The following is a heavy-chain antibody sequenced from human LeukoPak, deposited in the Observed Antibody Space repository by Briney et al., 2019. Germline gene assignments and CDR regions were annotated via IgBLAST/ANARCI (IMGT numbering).Heavy chain of an antibody. CDR1: GGSISSYY. D-gene: IGHD2-8*01. Sequence: PSETLSLTCTVSGGSISSYYWSWIRQPAGLGLKWIGRIYTSGSTNYNPSLKSRVTMSVDTSKNQFSLKLSSVTAADTAVYYCARVDLYGTIDYWGQGTLVTVSS. CDR3: ARVDLYGTIDY. V-gene: IGHV4-4*07. J-gene: IGHJ4*02. CDR2: IYTSGST.